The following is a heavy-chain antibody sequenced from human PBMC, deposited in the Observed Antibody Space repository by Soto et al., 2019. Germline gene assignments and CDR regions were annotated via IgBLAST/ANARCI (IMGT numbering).Heavy chain of an antibody. D-gene: IGHD2-15*01. CDR2: VYHTGSA. V-gene: IGHV4-30-2*01. CDR1: GGSITTAGYS. Sequence: PSETLSLPCTVSGGSITTAGYSWSWIRQPPGKAREWIGYVYHTGSAYPKPSLKSRVTISLDRSKNQFSLKMTSVPSADTALYYCARSPFYYYGLDVWGQGTTVTVSS. J-gene: IGHJ6*02. CDR3: ARSPFYYYGLDV.